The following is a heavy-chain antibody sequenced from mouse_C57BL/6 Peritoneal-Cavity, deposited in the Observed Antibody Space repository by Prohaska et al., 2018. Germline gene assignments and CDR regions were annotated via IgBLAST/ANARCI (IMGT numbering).Heavy chain of an antibody. Sequence: EVKLLQSGGGLVQPGGSLKLSCAASGIDFSRYWMSWIRRAQGKGLEWNGDXXXERXXXXKXXXXKNKXKXKREXEXNTLKEKKRRERTEDTGVYYCARPDDYDGRGFAYWGQGTLVTVSA. V-gene: IGHV4-1*01. J-gene: IGHJ3*01. CDR1: GIDFSRYW. D-gene: IGHD2-4*01. CDR2: XXXERXXX. CDR3: ARPDDYDGRGFAY.